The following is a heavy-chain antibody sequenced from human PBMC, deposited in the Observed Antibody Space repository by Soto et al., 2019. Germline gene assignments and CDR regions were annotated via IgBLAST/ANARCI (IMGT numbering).Heavy chain of an antibody. D-gene: IGHD3-9*01. CDR1: GYTFTSYG. CDR2: ISAYNGNT. V-gene: IGHV1-18*01. CDR3: ARAPLDYDILTGYFPDAFDI. Sequence: VASVKVSCKASGYTFTSYGISWVRQAPGQGLEWMGWISAYNGNTNYAQKLQGRVTMTTDTSTSTAYMELRSLRSDDTAVYYCARAPLDYDILTGYFPDAFDIWGKGTMVTVSS. J-gene: IGHJ3*02.